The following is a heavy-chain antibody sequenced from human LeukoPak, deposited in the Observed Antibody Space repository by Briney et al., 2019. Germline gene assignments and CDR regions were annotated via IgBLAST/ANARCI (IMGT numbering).Heavy chain of an antibody. D-gene: IGHD3-10*01. V-gene: IGHV3-7*01. CDR1: GFTFSSYW. CDR3: ARDFRIRGYYYGMDV. J-gene: IGHJ6*02. Sequence: GGSLRLSCAASGFTFSSYWMSWVRQAPGKGLEWVANIKQDGSEKYYVDSVKGRFTISRDNAKNSLYLQMNSLRAEGTAVYYCARDFRIRGYYYGMDVWGQGTTVTVSS. CDR2: IKQDGSEK.